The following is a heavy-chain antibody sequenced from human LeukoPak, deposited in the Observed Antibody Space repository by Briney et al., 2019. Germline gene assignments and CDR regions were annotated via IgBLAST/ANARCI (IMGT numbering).Heavy chain of an antibody. CDR2: IYPSDSDT. V-gene: IGHV5-51*01. CDR1: ESSFATYW. J-gene: IGHJ4*02. D-gene: IGHD1-26*01. Sequence: GESLQISCQGSESSFATYWIAWLRQLPGKGLEWMGIIYPSDSDTRYSPSFQGQVTISADKSIKTAYLQWSSLKASDTAMYYCARPLQGIVGATGFDYWGQGTLVTVSS. CDR3: ARPLQGIVGATGFDY.